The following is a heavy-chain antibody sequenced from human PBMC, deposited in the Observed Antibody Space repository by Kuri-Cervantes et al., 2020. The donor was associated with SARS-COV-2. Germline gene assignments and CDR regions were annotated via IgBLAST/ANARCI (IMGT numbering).Heavy chain of an antibody. D-gene: IGHD3-3*01. CDR1: GFTFSNYA. CDR2: IKSKTDGGTT. J-gene: IGHJ4*02. CDR3: TRDDFWSGYYVY. Sequence: GESLKISCAASGFTFSNYALTWVRQAPGKGLEWVGRIKSKTDGGTTDYAAPVKGRFTISRDDSKNTLYLQMNSLKTEDTAVYYCTRDDFWSGYYVYWGQGTLVTVSS. V-gene: IGHV3-15*01.